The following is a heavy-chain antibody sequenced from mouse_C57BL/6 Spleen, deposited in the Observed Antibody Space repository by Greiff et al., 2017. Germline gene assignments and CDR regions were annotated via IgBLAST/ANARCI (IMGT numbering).Heavy chain of an antibody. Sequence: VQLQQSGAELVKPGASVKLSCKASGYTFTEYTIHWVKQRSGQGLEWIGWFYPGSGSIKYNEKFKDKATLTADKSSSTVYMELSRLTSEDSAVYFCARHEDAYYGSSYGTWFAYWGQGTLVTVSA. J-gene: IGHJ3*01. D-gene: IGHD1-1*01. CDR3: ARHEDAYYGSSYGTWFAY. CDR2: FYPGSGSI. CDR1: GYTFTEYT. V-gene: IGHV1-62-2*01.